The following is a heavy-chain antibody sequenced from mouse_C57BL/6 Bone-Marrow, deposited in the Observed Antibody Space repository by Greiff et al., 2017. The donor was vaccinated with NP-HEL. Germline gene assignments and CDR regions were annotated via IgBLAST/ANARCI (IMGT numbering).Heavy chain of an antibody. CDR1: GYTFTSYG. D-gene: IGHD1-1*01. CDR2: IYPRSGNT. J-gene: IGHJ3*01. CDR3: AHYGSSLFAY. Sequence: VQLQQSGAELARPGASVKLCCKASGYTFTSYGISWVKQRTGQGLEWIGEIYPRSGNTYYNEKFKGKATLTADKSSSTAYMELRSLTSEDSAVYFCAHYGSSLFAYWGQGTLVTVSA. V-gene: IGHV1-81*01.